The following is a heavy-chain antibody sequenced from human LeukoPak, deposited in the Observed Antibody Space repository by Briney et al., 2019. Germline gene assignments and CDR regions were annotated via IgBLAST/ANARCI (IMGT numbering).Heavy chain of an antibody. CDR3: ARGLWVSSSCPDY. CDR2: INSDGSST. Sequence: GGSLRLSCAASGFTFSSYWMHWVRQATGKVLVWVSRINSDGSSTIDADFVKGRFTVSRDNAKNTLYLQMNSLRAEDTAVYYCARGLWVSSSCPDYWGQGTLVTVSS. D-gene: IGHD6-13*01. J-gene: IGHJ4*02. V-gene: IGHV3-74*01. CDR1: GFTFSSYW.